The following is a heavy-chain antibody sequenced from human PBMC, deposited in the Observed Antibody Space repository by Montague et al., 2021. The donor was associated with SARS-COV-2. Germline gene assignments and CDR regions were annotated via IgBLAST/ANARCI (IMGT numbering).Heavy chain of an antibody. CDR3: ARGSGYYVSSVNSYDAFDI. V-gene: IGHV4-31*03. CDR1: GGSISSGGYD. D-gene: IGHD3-10*02. Sequence: TLSLTCTVSGGSISSGGYDWSWNRQHPRKGLEWIGYIYHTGSTHYNPSLKSGVTISKETSKNHFSLNLSSVTAADSAVYYCARGSGYYVSSVNSYDAFDIWGQGTPVTVSS. J-gene: IGHJ3*02. CDR2: IYHTGST.